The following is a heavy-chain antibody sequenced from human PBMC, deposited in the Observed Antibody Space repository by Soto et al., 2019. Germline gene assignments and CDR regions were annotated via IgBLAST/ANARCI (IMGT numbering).Heavy chain of an antibody. CDR3: ARLRYSSSWYYYGMDV. V-gene: IGHV4-59*08. J-gene: IGHJ6*02. CDR2: IYYSGST. D-gene: IGHD6-13*01. CDR1: GGSISSYY. Sequence: PSETLSLTCTVSGGSISSYYWSWIRQPPGKGLEWIGYIYYSGSTNYNPSIKSRVTISVDTSKNQFSLKLSSVTAADTAVYYCARLRYSSSWYYYGMDVWGQGTTVT.